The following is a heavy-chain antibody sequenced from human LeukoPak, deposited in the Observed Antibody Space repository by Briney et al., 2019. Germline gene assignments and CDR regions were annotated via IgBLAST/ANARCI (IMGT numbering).Heavy chain of an antibody. CDR1: GGSFSGYY. CDR3: ARETIAAAGIAYAFDI. V-gene: IGHV4-34*01. Sequence: SETLSLTCAVYGGSFSGYYWSWIRQPPGKGLEWIGEINHSGSTNYNPSLKSRVTISVDTSKNQFSLKLGSVTAADTAVYYCARETIAAAGIAYAFDIWGQGTMVTVSS. D-gene: IGHD6-13*01. CDR2: INHSGST. J-gene: IGHJ3*02.